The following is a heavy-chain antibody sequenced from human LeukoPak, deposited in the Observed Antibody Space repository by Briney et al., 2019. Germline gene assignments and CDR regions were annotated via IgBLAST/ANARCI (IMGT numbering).Heavy chain of an antibody. CDR2: ISWNSGSI. CDR1: GFTFDDYA. J-gene: IGHJ3*02. Sequence: GRSLRLSCAASGFTFDDYAMHWVRQAPGKGLEGVSGISWNSGSIGYADSVKGRFTISRDNAKNSLYLQMNSLRAEDTALYYCAKGDYYGSGSDDAFDIWGQGTMVTVSS. V-gene: IGHV3-9*01. CDR3: AKGDYYGSGSDDAFDI. D-gene: IGHD3-10*01.